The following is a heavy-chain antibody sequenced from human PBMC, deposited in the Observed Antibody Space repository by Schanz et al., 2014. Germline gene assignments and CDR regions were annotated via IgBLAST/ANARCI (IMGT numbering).Heavy chain of an antibody. J-gene: IGHJ5*02. CDR3: ARDRRRYCSTASCLHDNWFDP. V-gene: IGHV1-18*01. CDR2: ISAYNGNT. CDR1: GYTFTSYG. Sequence: QVQLVQSEAEVKKPGASVKVSCKASGYTFTSYGINWVRQAPGQGLEWMGWISAYNGNTNYTQKLQGRVTMTTDTSTSTAYMELRSLRSDDTAVYYCARDRRRYCSTASCLHDNWFDPWGQGTLVIVSS. D-gene: IGHD2-2*01.